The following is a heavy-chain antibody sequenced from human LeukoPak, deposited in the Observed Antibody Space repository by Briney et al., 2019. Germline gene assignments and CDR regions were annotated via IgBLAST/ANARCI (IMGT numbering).Heavy chain of an antibody. CDR1: GFTFSSYG. J-gene: IGHJ4*02. D-gene: IGHD2-15*01. Sequence: GGSLRLSCAASGFTFSSYGMHWVRQAPGKGLEWEAVISYDGSNKYYADSVKGRLTIPRDNPKNTLYLQINSLRAEDTAVYYCAKAESEYCSGVSCYSLFDYWGQGTLVTVSS. CDR2: ISYDGSNK. V-gene: IGHV3-30*18. CDR3: AKAESEYCSGVSCYSLFDY.